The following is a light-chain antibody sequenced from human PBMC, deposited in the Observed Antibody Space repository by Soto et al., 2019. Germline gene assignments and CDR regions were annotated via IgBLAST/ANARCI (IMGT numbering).Light chain of an antibody. J-gene: IGKJ4*02. CDR1: QSVSNNY. CDR2: GAS. V-gene: IGKV3-20*01. Sequence: SWSPGVIATHSCMSSQSVSNNYLAWYQQKPGQAPRLLIYGASNRATGIPDRFSGSGSGTDIPHTFAVLAPLQFALYDLPHYGSSGTYGRGTKVDI. CDR3: PHYGSSGT.